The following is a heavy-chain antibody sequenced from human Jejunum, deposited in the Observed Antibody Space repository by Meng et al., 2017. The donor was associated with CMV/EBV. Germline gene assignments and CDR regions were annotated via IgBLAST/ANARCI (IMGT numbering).Heavy chain of an antibody. V-gene: IGHV3-30*04. D-gene: IGHD2-15*01. CDR3: ARGGRYCLETNCLNWFDP. Sequence: FTFRDISLPWVRHAPGKGLEWVAVISYDGSNKYYADSLKGRFTISRDNSTNTVYLQMNSLRAEDTAIYYCARGGRYCLETNCLNWFDPWGQGTLVTVSS. J-gene: IGHJ5*02. CDR2: ISYDGSNK. CDR1: FTFRDIS.